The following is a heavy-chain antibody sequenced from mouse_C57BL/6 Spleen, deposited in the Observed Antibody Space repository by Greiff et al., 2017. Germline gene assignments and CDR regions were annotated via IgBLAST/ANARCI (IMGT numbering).Heavy chain of an antibody. CDR2: IDPENGDT. CDR1: GFNIKDDY. CDR3: TVITTVVAPFAY. D-gene: IGHD1-1*01. J-gene: IGHJ3*01. Sequence: EVQLQQSGAELVRPGASVKLSCTASGFNIKDDYMHWVKQRPEQGLAWIGWIDPENGDTEYASKFQGKATITADTSSNTAYLQLSSLTSEDTAVYYCTVITTVVAPFAYWGQGTLVTVSA. V-gene: IGHV14-4*01.